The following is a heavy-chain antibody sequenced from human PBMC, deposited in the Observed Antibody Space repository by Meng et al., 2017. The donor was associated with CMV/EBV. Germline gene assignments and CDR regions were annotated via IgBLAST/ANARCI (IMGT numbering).Heavy chain of an antibody. D-gene: IGHD4-17*01. CDR2: IYYSGST. V-gene: IGHV4-39*01. Sequence: SETLSLTCTVSGGSISSSSYYWGWIRQPPGKGLEWIGSIYYSGSTYSNPSLKSRVTISVDTSKNQFSLKLSSVTAADTAVYYCASQITDIYGDLYYYYYYGMDVWGQGTTVTVSS. CDR1: GGSISSSSYY. J-gene: IGHJ6*02. CDR3: ASQITDIYGDLYYYYYYGMDV.